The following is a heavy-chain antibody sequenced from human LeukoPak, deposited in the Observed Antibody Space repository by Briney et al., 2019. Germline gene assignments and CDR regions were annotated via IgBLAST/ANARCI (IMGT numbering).Heavy chain of an antibody. D-gene: IGHD3-10*01. Sequence: GGSLRLSCAASGFAFSDYVMNWVRQAPGKWLEWVSAISAGGGSTYYANSVKGRFTISRDNSKNTLYLQMNSLRADDTAVYYCAKVGYYYGSGSYCLDYWGQGTLVTVSS. CDR1: GFAFSDYV. CDR2: ISAGGGST. V-gene: IGHV3-23*01. CDR3: AKVGYYYGSGSYCLDY. J-gene: IGHJ4*02.